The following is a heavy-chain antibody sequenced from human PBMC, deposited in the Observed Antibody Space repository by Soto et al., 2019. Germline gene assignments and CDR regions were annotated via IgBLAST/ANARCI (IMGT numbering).Heavy chain of an antibody. J-gene: IGHJ6*02. D-gene: IGHD5-18*01. CDR1: GGSISSSSYY. CDR2: IYYSGST. Sequence: SETLSLTCTVSGGSISSSSYYWGWIRQPPGKGLEWIGSIYYSGSTYYNPSLTSRVTISVATSKNQLSLKLSSVTATDTAVYYCARHPKCCRYGPSCAYYYYYGMEVWGQGTTVTVSS. V-gene: IGHV4-39*01. CDR3: ARHPKCCRYGPSCAYYYYYGMEV.